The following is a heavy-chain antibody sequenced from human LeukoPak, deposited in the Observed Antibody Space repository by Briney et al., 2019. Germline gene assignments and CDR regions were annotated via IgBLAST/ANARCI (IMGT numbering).Heavy chain of an antibody. CDR3: ARDQYSSTWYRGAFDV. J-gene: IGHJ3*01. Sequence: GGALRLSCAASGFTLSSYSMNWVRQAPGKGLEWVSSISSSSSYIYYADSVEGRFTISRDNAKNSLYLQMNSLRAEDTAVYYCARDQYSSTWYRGAFDVWGQGTMVSVSS. CDR1: GFTLSSYS. CDR2: ISSSSSYI. D-gene: IGHD6-13*01. V-gene: IGHV3-21*01.